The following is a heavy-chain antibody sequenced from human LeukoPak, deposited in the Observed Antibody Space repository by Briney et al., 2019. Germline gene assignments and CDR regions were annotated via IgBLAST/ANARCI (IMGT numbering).Heavy chain of an antibody. CDR3: ARARLLELRGLALGY. J-gene: IGHJ4*02. CDR2: INPSGGST. CDR1: GYTFTSYY. Sequence: ASVKVSCKASGYTFTSYYMHWVRQAPGQGLEWMGIINPSGGSTSHAQKFQGRVTMTRDTSTSTVYMELSSLRSEDTAVYYCARARLLELRGLALGYWGQGTLVTVSS. D-gene: IGHD1-7*01. V-gene: IGHV1-46*01.